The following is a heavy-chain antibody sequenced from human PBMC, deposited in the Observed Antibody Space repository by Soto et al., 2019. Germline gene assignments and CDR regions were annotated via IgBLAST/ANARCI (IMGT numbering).Heavy chain of an antibody. CDR1: GGTFSNYA. Sequence: QVQLVQSGAEVKKPGSSVKVSCKASGGTFSNYAISWVRQAPGQWLEWMGGVIPIFGTANYAQKFHGRVTITADESTSTAYMELSSLRSEGTAVYYCAILRKAAAGTRLNGMDVWCQGTTVTFSS. J-gene: IGHJ6*02. CDR3: AILRKAAAGTRLNGMDV. D-gene: IGHD6-13*01. V-gene: IGHV1-69*01. CDR2: VIPIFGTA.